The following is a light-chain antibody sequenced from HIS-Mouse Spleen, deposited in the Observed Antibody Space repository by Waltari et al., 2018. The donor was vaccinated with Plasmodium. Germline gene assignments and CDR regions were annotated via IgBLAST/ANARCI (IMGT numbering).Light chain of an antibody. J-gene: IGLJ3*02. V-gene: IGLV3-10*01. CDR2: EDS. CDR1: ALPKKY. Sequence: SYELTQPSSVSVSPGQTARITCSGDALPKKYAYWYQQKSGQAPVLVIYEDSKRPPGIPERFSGSSSGTMATVTISGAQVEDEADYYCYSTDSSGNHRVFGGGTKLTVL. CDR3: YSTDSSGNHRV.